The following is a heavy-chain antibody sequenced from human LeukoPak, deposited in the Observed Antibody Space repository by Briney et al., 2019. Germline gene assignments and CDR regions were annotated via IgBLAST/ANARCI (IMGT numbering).Heavy chain of an antibody. CDR3: ARDGDGYYFDY. D-gene: IGHD5-24*01. CDR2: INQDGSEK. V-gene: IGHV3-7*01. Sequence: PGGSLRLSCAASGFTFTTYWMGWVRQAPGKGLEWVANINQDGSEKYYVDSVKGRFTISRDNAKNSLYLQMNSLRAEDTAVYYCARDGDGYYFDYWGQGTLVTVSS. CDR1: GFTFTTYW. J-gene: IGHJ4*02.